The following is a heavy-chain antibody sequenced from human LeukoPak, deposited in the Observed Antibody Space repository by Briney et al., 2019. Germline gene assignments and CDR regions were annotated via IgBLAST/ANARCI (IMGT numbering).Heavy chain of an antibody. J-gene: IGHJ5*02. CDR3: ARPTGNTYGSGINNWFDP. Sequence: SETLSLTCTVSGGSISSSGYYWGWIRQPPGKGLEWIGSIYYSGSTYYNPSLKSRVTISVDTSKNQFSLKLSSVTAADTAVYYCARPTGNTYGSGINNWFDPWGQGTLVTVSS. V-gene: IGHV4-39*01. CDR1: GGSISSSGYY. D-gene: IGHD3-10*01. CDR2: IYYSGST.